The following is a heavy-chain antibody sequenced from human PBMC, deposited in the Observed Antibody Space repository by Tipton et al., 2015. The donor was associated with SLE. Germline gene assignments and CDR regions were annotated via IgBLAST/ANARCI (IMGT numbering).Heavy chain of an antibody. J-gene: IGHJ1*01. Sequence: TLSLTCTVSGGSIGSGGYYWSWIRQHPGQGLEWIGYIYSPGSTYSNPSLQSRVPLSVDTPNKQFSLKLSSVPAPATAVYYFARVQGRSICRVFVCCFMLGVGWPAPRVGPGVGWVQRLHW. CDR3: ARVQGRSICRVFVCCFMLGVGWPAPRVGPGVGWVQRLH. D-gene: IGHD3-10*02. V-gene: IGHV4-31*03. CDR1: GGSIGSGGYY. CDR2: IYSPGST.